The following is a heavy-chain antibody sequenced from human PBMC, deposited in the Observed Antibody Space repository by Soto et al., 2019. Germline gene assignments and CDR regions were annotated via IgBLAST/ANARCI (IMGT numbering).Heavy chain of an antibody. V-gene: IGHV3-21*06. CDR1: GFTFSYYP. CDR3: AREGVHNYTEYYFDY. Sequence: EVQLVESGGGLVNPGGSLRLSCAASGFTFSYYPLHWVRRAPGKGLEWVSSISGIRDYIRYADSVKGRFTISRDKAKTSLYLQMNSLTAEDTAVYYCAREGVHNYTEYYFDYWGQGTLVTVSS. CDR2: ISGIRDYI. J-gene: IGHJ4*02. D-gene: IGHD3-10*01.